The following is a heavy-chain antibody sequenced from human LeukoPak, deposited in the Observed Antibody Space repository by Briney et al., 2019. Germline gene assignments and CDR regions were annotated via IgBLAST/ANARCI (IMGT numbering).Heavy chain of an antibody. D-gene: IGHD3-10*01. V-gene: IGHV4-59*01. CDR2: ISYSGGT. CDR1: GVSISSYY. CDR3: VRGERLGGDY. Sequence: SETLSLTCSVSGVSISSYYWSWIRQSPRKGLEWIGYISYSGGTNYNPSLKSRLTISLDTSKNHFSLQLSSVTAADTALYYCVRGERLGGDYWGHGTLVTVSS. J-gene: IGHJ4*01.